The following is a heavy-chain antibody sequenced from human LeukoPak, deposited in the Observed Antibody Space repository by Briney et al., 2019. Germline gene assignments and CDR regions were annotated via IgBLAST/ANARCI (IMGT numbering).Heavy chain of an antibody. D-gene: IGHD3-22*01. Sequence: PGGSLRLSCAASGFTFSSYGMSWVRQAPGKGLVWVSRINSDGSSTSYADSVKGRFTISRDNAKNTLYLEMHSLRVEDTAIYYCAREGSYLNSGGSYYLHWLDPWGQGTLVTVSS. CDR3: AREGSYLNSGGSYYLHWLDP. V-gene: IGHV3-74*01. J-gene: IGHJ5*02. CDR2: INSDGSST. CDR1: GFTFSSYG.